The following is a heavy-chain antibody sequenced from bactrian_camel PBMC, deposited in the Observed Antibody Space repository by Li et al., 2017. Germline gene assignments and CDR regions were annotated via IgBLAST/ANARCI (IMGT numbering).Heavy chain of an antibody. CDR3: AKDLFTDYAR. CDR1: GFDISTYT. CDR2: INGRGDIT. Sequence: VESGGGLVQPGGSLKLSCAASGFDISTYTMSWVRQAPGTGLECVAQINGRGDITAYADSVKGRFTIFRDNTKNILYLQMNSLKSEDTALYYCAKDLFTDYARWGQGTQVTVS. D-gene: IGHD4*01. J-gene: IGHJ4*01. V-gene: IGHV3S42*01.